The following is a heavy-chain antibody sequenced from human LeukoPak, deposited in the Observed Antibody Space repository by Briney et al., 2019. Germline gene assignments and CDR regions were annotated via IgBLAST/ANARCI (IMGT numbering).Heavy chain of an antibody. CDR2: FSGGGGST. CDR3: AKDSWPVTMIVVVMLFDY. CDR1: GFTFSSYA. J-gene: IGHJ4*02. Sequence: PGGSLRLSCAASGFTFSSYAMSWVRRAPGRGREWVSAFSGGGGSTYYPDSVKGRFTISRDNSKNPLCLQMNSLRAEDTAVYYCAKDSWPVTMIVVVMLFDYWGQGTLVTVSS. V-gene: IGHV3-23*01. D-gene: IGHD3-22*01.